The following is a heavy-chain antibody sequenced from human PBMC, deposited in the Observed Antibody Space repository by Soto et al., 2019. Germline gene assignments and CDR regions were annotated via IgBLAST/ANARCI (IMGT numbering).Heavy chain of an antibody. Sequence: PWGSLRLSCAASGFTVSSNYMSWVRQAPGKGLEWVSVIYSGVSTYYADSVKGRFTISRDNSKNTLYLQMNSLRAEDTAVYYCARGLKGIAAAGTGIYYYYYGMDVWGQGTTVTVSS. CDR3: ARGLKGIAAAGTGIYYYYYGMDV. V-gene: IGHV3-53*01. D-gene: IGHD6-13*01. CDR2: IYSGVST. CDR1: GFTVSSNY. J-gene: IGHJ6*02.